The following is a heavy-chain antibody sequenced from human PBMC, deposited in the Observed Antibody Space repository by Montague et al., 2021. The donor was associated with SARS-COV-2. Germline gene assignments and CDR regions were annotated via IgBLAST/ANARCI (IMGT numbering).Heavy chain of an antibody. CDR1: GFTFSSYE. CDR3: ARDQPGTYFIPGAFDI. D-gene: IGHD3-9*01. V-gene: IGHV3-48*03. Sequence: SLRLSCAASGFTFSSYEMNWVRQAPGKGLEWVSYISSSGSTIYYXDSVKGRFTISRDNAKNSLYLQMNSLRAEDTAVYYCARDQPGTYFIPGAFDIWGQGTMVTVSS. J-gene: IGHJ3*02. CDR2: ISSSGSTI.